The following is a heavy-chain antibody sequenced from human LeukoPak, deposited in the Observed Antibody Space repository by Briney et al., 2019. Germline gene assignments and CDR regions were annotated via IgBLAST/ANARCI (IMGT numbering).Heavy chain of an antibody. CDR3: ARELVDCSSTSCPRYYYYYMDV. CDR1: GGSISSGDYY. V-gene: IGHV4-30-4*08. D-gene: IGHD2-2*01. CDR2: IYYSGST. J-gene: IGHJ6*03. Sequence: SQTLSLTCTVSGGSISSGDYYWSWIRQPPGKGLEWIGYIYYSGSTYYNPSLKSRVTISVDTSKNQFSLKLSSETAADTAVYYCARELVDCSSTSCPRYYYYYMDVWGKGTTVTVSS.